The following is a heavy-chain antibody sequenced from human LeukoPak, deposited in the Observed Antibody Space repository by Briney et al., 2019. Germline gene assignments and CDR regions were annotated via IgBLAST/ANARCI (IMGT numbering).Heavy chain of an antibody. CDR2: IYYSGST. CDR3: ARRSSGYLYYYGMDV. J-gene: IGHJ6*02. Sequence: SETLSLTCTVSGGSISSHYWSWIRQPPGKGLEWIGYIYYSGSTNYNPSLKSRVTISVDTSKNQFSLKLSSVTAADTAVYYCARRSSGYLYYYGMDVWGQGTTVTVSS. V-gene: IGHV4-59*11. D-gene: IGHD3-22*01. CDR1: GGSISSHY.